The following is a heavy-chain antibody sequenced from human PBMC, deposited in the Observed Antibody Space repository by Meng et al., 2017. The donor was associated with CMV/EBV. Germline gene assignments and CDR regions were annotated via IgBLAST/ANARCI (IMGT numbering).Heavy chain of an antibody. V-gene: IGHV3-13*01. CDR2: IGTAGDT. CDR3: ARESGSYIGAFDI. Sequence: GESLKISCAASGFTFSSYDMHWVRQATGKGLEWVSAIGTAGDTYYPGSMKCRFTISIENAKNSLYPQMNSLRAGDTAVYYCARESGSYIGAFDIWGQGTMVTVSS. CDR1: GFTFSSYD. D-gene: IGHD1-26*01. J-gene: IGHJ3*02.